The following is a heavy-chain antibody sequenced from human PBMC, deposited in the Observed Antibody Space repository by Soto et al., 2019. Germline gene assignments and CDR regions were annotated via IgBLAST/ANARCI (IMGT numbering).Heavy chain of an antibody. CDR3: ARGPPLGY. J-gene: IGHJ4*02. V-gene: IGHV4-59*12. CDR2: IYHSRST. Sequence: PSETLSLTCTVSGGSISNYYWSWIRQPPGKGLECIGYIYHSRSTYYNPSLKSRVTISVDRSKNQFSLKLSSVTAADTAVYYCARGPPLGYWGQGTLVTVSS. CDR1: GGSISNYY.